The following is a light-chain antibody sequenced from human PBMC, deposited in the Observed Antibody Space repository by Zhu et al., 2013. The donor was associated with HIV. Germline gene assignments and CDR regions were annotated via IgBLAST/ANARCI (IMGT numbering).Light chain of an antibody. Sequence: EIVLMQSPGTLSLSPGERATLSCRASQTVSYRHIAWYQQKPGQPPRLLLYGSSSRAPGIPERFSGSGSGTDFTLTISRLEPEDFAVYYCQQYGSSPWTFGQGTKVEIK. J-gene: IGKJ1*01. CDR1: QTVSYRH. V-gene: IGKV3-20*01. CDR2: GSS. CDR3: QQYGSSPWT.